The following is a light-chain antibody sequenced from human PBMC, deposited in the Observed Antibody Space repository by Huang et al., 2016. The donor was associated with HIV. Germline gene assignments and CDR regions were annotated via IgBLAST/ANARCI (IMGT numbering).Light chain of an antibody. CDR2: EAS. V-gene: IGKV3-15*01. CDR3: QQYNDWSAVT. Sequence: EIVMTQSPATLSVSPGERATLSCRASQNFGGSLAWSQKKPGQAPRLLIYEASTRATGIPARFSGSESGTDFTLTISSLQSEDFAVYYCQQYNDWSAVTFGGGTKVEI. CDR1: QNFGGS. J-gene: IGKJ4*01.